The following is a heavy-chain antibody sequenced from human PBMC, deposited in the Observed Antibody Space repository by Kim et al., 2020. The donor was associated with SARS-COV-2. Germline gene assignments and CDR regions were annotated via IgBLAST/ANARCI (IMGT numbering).Heavy chain of an antibody. CDR1: GFTFTDYC. CDR2: VNAGNGDT. D-gene: IGHD2-8*01. CDR3: ARPSFCNNGICHYYDY. Sequence: ASVKVSCKASGFTFTDYCIHWVRQAPGQRLEWMGWVNAGNGDTYYSQKFQDRVTMTKDTSANTAYMELSSLRSEDTAVYYCARPSFCNNGICHYYDYWGQGTLFIVSS. J-gene: IGHJ4*02. V-gene: IGHV1-3*01.